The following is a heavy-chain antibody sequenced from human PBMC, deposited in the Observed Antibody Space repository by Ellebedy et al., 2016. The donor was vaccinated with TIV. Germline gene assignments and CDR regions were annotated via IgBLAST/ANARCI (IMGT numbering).Heavy chain of an antibody. J-gene: IGHJ4*02. CDR1: GFTFSPYA. CDR3: AKDRTSGDGYWVFDN. Sequence: PGGSLRLSCAASGFTFSPYAMAWVRQAPGKGLEWVSGIVGSGSQKYADSVKGRFTISRDNSKRTVGLQMNSLRAEDTAIYFCAKDRTSGDGYWVFDNWGQGTLVSVSS. CDR2: IVGSGS. V-gene: IGHV3-23*01. D-gene: IGHD5-18*01.